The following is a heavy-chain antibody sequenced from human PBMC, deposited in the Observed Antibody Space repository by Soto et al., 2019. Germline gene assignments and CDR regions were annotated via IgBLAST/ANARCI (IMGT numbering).Heavy chain of an antibody. V-gene: IGHV3-23*01. J-gene: IGHJ3*02. D-gene: IGHD3-16*01. Sequence: EVQLLESGGGLVQPGGSLRLSCAASGFTFSSYAMSWVRQAPGKGLEWVSEVSGISGSGGSTYYADSVKGRFTLSRDHSKYPLDLQMNSLRTRDTAAYYWSKVRLGGVSDAFDIWGQGTMVTVSS. CDR1: GFTFSSYA. CDR3: SKVRLGGVSDAFDI. CDR2: ISGSGGST.